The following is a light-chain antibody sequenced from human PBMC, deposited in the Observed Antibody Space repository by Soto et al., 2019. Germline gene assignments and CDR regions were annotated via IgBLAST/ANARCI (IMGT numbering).Light chain of an antibody. CDR1: KNDIGVYDF. CDR3: SSYTSSRTV. V-gene: IGLV2-8*01. J-gene: IGLJ1*01. CDR2: EVV. Sequence: QSALTQPPSASGSPGESLIISCTGTKNDIGVYDFVSWYQHHPGKAPRLIIYEVVQRPSGVPDRFSGSKSGNTASLTVSGLQAEDEADYYCSSYTSSRTVFGTGTKVTVL.